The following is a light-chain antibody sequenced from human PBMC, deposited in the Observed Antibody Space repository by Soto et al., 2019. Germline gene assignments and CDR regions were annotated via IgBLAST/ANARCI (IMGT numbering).Light chain of an antibody. J-gene: IGLJ2*01. Sequence: QSALTQPASVSGSPGQSITISCTGTSSDVGSYNLVSWYQQHPGKAPKLMIYEVSKRPSGVSNRFSGSKSGNTASLTVSGLQAEDEADYCCCSYAGSSNFHVVFGGGTQLTVL. CDR3: CSYAGSSNFHVV. CDR2: EVS. V-gene: IGLV2-23*02. CDR1: SSDVGSYNL.